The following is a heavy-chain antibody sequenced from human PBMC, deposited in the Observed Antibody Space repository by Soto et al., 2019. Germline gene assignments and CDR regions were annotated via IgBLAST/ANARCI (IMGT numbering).Heavy chain of an antibody. CDR2: IYSGGST. J-gene: IGHJ4*02. CDR1: GFTVSSNY. CDR3: ARGGRSYSWSY. D-gene: IGHD1-26*01. V-gene: IGHV3-53*01. Sequence: GGSLRLSCTASGFTVSSNYMSWVRQAPGKGLEWVSVIYSGGSTYYADSVKGRFTISRDNSKNTLYLQMNSLRAEDTAVYYCARGGRSYSWSYWGQGTLVTVSS.